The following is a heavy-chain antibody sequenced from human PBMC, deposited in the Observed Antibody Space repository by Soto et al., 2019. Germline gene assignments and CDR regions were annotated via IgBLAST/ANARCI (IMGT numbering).Heavy chain of an antibody. CDR3: ARDSGCFCYDNYYYYGMDV. CDR2: FSAYNGNT. CDR1: GYTFTSYG. V-gene: IGHV1-18*01. Sequence: QVQLVQSGAEVKKPGASVKVSCKASGYTFTSYGISWVRQAPGQGLEWMGWFSAYNGNTNYAQKLQGRVTMTTDTATSTAYMGLRSLRSDDTAVYYWARDSGCFCYDNYYYYGMDVWGQGTTVTVSS. D-gene: IGHD2-8*02. J-gene: IGHJ6*02.